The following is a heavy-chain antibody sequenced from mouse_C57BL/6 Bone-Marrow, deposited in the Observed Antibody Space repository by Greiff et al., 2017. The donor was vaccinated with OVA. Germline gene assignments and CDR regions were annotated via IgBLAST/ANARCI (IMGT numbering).Heavy chain of an antibody. V-gene: IGHV5-6*01. J-gene: IGHJ2*01. D-gene: IGHD2-5*01. CDR2: ISSGGSYT. CDR1: GFTFSSYG. CDR3: ARHLYSNYYY. Sequence: EVQGVESGGDLVKPGGSLKLSCAASGFTFSSYGMSWVRQTPDKRLEWVATISSGGSYTYYPDSVKGRFTISRDNAKNTLYLQMSSLKSEDTAMDYCARHLYSNYYYWGQGTTLTVSS.